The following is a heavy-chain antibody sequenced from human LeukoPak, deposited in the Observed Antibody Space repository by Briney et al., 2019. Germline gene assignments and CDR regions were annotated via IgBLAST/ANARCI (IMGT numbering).Heavy chain of an antibody. CDR3: ARDRGFAVTTGDFDY. CDR1: GYTFTSYG. V-gene: IGHV1-18*01. CDR2: ISAYNGNT. Sequence: ASVKVSCKASGYTFTSYGISWVRQAPGQGLEWMGWISAYNGNTNYAQKLQGRVTITTDTSTSTAYMELRSLRSDDTAVYYCARDRGFAVTTGDFDYWGQGTLVTVSS. J-gene: IGHJ4*02. D-gene: IGHD4-17*01.